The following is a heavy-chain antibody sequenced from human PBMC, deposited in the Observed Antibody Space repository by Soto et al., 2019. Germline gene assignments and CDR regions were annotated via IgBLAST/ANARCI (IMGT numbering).Heavy chain of an antibody. Sequence: ASVKVSCKVSGYTLTELSMHWVRQAPGKGLEWMGGFDPEDGETIYAQKFQGRVTMTEDTSTDTAYMELSSLRSEDTAVYYCATTPLYSNYPSLGWFDPWGQGTLVTVSS. CDR3: ATTPLYSNYPSLGWFDP. CDR2: FDPEDGET. V-gene: IGHV1-24*01. CDR1: GYTLTELS. D-gene: IGHD4-4*01. J-gene: IGHJ5*02.